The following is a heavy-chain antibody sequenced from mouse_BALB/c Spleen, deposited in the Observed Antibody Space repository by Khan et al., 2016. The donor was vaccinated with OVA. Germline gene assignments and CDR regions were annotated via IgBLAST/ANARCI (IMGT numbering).Heavy chain of an antibody. J-gene: IGHJ2*01. CDR3: AREEALYYFDY. Sequence: VQLQQSGAELVRPWASVKLSCKTSGYIFTSDWVHWVQQRSGQGLEWIARIYTGTVNTYYNAKLKDKATLTADKSSSTFYMQLSSLNSEDSAVSFCAREEALYYFDYRGQGTTLTVSS. CDR2: IYTGTVNT. V-gene: IGHV1S132*01. D-gene: IGHD3-2*02. CDR1: GYIFTSDW.